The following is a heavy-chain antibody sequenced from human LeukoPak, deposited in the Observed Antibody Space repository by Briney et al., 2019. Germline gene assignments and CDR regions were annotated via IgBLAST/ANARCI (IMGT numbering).Heavy chain of an antibody. J-gene: IGHJ4*02. D-gene: IGHD3-9*01. CDR2: IIPIFGTA. CDR3: ARAYYDILTGYYIDY. V-gene: IGHV1-69*13. CDR1: GGTFSSYA. Sequence: SVKVSCKASGGTFSSYAISWVRQAPGQGLEWMGGIIPIFGTANYAQKFQGRVTITADESTSTAYEELSSLRSEDTAVYYCARAYYDILTGYYIDYWGQGTLVTVSS.